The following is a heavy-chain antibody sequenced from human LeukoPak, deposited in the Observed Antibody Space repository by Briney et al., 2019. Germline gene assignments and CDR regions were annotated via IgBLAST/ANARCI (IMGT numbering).Heavy chain of an antibody. CDR2: IKQDGSEK. CDR1: GFSFSGYW. Sequence: QPGGSLRLSCAASGFSFSGYWMSWVRQAPGKGLEWVANIKQDGSEKYYVDSVKGRFTISRDNAKNSLYLQMNSLRAEDTAVYYCARGMTMMIMAPGYWGQGTLVTVSS. J-gene: IGHJ4*02. D-gene: IGHD2-8*01. V-gene: IGHV3-7*03. CDR3: ARGMTMMIMAPGY.